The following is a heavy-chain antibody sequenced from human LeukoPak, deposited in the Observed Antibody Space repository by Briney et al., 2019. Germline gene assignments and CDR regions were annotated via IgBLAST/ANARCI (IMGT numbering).Heavy chain of an antibody. CDR2: IKEDGSER. V-gene: IGHV3-7*05. Sequence: GGSLRLSCTVSGFSFHYWMAWVRQAPGKGLEWVANIKEDGSERHYADSVRDRFTIYRDNAKSSLYLQMNSLRTEDTALYYCAKGGPGHLDYWGQGTLVTVSS. CDR1: GFSFHYW. CDR3: AKGGPGHLDY. J-gene: IGHJ4*02. D-gene: IGHD5-12*01.